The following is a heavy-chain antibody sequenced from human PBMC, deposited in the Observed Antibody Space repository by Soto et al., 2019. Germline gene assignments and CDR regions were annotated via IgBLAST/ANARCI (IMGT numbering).Heavy chain of an antibody. J-gene: IGHJ4*02. CDR3: ATDSAINTIFGVVITSFDY. CDR1: GFTFSSYA. V-gene: IGHV3-23*01. Sequence: EVQLLESGGGLVQPGGSLRLSCAASGFTFSSYAMSWVRQAPGKGLEWVSAISGSGGSTYYADSVKGRFTISRDNSKNTLYLQMNSLRAEDTVVYYCATDSAINTIFGVVITSFDYWGQGTLVTVSS. CDR2: ISGSGGST. D-gene: IGHD3-3*01.